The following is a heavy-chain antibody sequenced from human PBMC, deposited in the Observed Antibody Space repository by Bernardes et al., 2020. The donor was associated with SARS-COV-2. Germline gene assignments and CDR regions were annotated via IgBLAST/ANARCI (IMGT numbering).Heavy chain of an antibody. D-gene: IGHD3-22*01. CDR2: INNDGRTI. CDR1: GFTFNSYY. J-gene: IGHJ4*02. CDR3: VRSAFSGGSGYFFDS. V-gene: IGHV3-74*01. Sequence: GGSLRLSCVASGFTFNSYYIHWVRQVPGKGLVWVSRINNDGRTITYADSVKGRFIISRDNAKNTLYLQMNSLRVEDAAMYYCVRSAFSGGSGYFFDSWGQGTLVTVSS.